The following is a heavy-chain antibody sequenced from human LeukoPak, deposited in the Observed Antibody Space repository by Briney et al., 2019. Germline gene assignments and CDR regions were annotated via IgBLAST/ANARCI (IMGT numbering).Heavy chain of an antibody. J-gene: IGHJ6*02. V-gene: IGHV3-23*01. CDR1: GFTFSSYA. D-gene: IGHD2-2*01. CDR2: ISGSGGST. CDR3: AKDHRSNYYNGMDV. Sequence: GGSLRLSCAASGFTFSSYAMSWVRQAPGKGLEWVSAISGSGGSTYYADSVKGRFTISRDNSKNTLYLQMNSLRAEDTAVYYCAKDHRSNYYNGMDVWGQGTTVTVSS.